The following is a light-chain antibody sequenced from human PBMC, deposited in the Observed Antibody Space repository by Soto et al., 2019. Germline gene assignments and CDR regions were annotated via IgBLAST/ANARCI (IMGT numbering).Light chain of an antibody. V-gene: IGKV3-20*01. CDR2: GAS. CDR3: QQYGSSPET. J-gene: IGKJ1*01. CDR1: QSVSSSY. Sequence: EIVLTQSPGTLSLSPGERATLSCRASQSVSSSYLAWYQHKPGQAPRLLIYGASSRATGIPDRFSGSGSETDFTLTISRLEPEDFAVYYCQQYGSSPETFGQGNKVEIK.